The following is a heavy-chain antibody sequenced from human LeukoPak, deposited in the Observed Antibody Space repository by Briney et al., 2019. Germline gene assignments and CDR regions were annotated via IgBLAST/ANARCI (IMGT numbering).Heavy chain of an antibody. D-gene: IGHD3-22*01. CDR1: GGSISSGGYS. CDR2: IYHSGST. V-gene: IGHV4-30-2*01. J-gene: IGHJ4*02. CDR3: ASASYDSPEPDY. Sequence: PSETLSLTCAVSGGSISSGGYSWSWIRQPPGQGLEWIGYIYHSGSTYYNPSLKSRVTISVDRSKNQFSLKLSSVTAADTAVYYCASASYDSPEPDYWGQGTLVTVSS.